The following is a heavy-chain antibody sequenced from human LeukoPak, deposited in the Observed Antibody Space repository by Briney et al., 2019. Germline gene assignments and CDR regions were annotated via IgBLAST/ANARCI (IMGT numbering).Heavy chain of an antibody. D-gene: IGHD2-21*01. CDR1: GDSMISYY. V-gene: IGHV4-59*01. Sequence: SETLSLTCTVPGDSMISYYWSWIRQPPGKGLEWIGYIHYSGSTNYNPSLKSRVTISVDTSKNQFSLKLSSVTAADTAMYYCARAPLALIVFDIWGQGTMVTVSS. CDR3: ARAPLALIVFDI. J-gene: IGHJ3*02. CDR2: IHYSGST.